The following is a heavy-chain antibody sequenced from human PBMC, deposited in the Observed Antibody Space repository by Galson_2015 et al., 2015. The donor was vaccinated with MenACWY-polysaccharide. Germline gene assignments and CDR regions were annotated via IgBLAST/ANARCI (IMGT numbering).Heavy chain of an antibody. CDR1: GFTFNIYA. CDR2: VSGSGSST. Sequence: SLRLSCAASGFTFNIYAMNWVHQAPGKGLEWVSGVSGSGSSTYYADSVKGRFTISRDNSKNALYLQMNSLRAEDTAIYYCAKEWSSGWFDHWGQGILVTVSS. D-gene: IGHD3-22*01. V-gene: IGHV3-23*01. J-gene: IGHJ5*02. CDR3: AKEWSSGWFDH.